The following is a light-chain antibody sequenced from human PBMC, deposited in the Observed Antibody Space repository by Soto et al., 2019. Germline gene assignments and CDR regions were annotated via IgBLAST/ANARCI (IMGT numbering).Light chain of an antibody. J-gene: IGKJ1*01. CDR3: QQYGDRPRT. CDR2: DAS. Sequence: EVVLTQSPATLSVSPVDRATLSCMASQDIGSAVAWYHQRSGQAPRLLIFDASIRVPTTPARFSGSVSGTEFTLTISSLESEDFAVYFCQQYGDRPRTFGQGTKVDIK. CDR1: QDIGSA. V-gene: IGKV3-15*01.